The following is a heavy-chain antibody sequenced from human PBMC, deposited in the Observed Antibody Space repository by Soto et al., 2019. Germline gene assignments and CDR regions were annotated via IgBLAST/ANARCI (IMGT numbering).Heavy chain of an antibody. D-gene: IGHD3-10*01. Sequence: QVQLEQSGAEVKKPGSSVKISCKASGGTLSDHGVSWLQQAPGQGLEWVGGTIPVFNTANYAPKFQGRVTIAADKSTNIAYMELGSLRSDDTAFYYCARGVYGLGNYYTGPSAFDIWGQGTLVIVSS. CDR1: GGTLSDHG. V-gene: IGHV1-69*06. CDR2: TIPVFNTA. CDR3: ARGVYGLGNYYTGPSAFDI. J-gene: IGHJ3*02.